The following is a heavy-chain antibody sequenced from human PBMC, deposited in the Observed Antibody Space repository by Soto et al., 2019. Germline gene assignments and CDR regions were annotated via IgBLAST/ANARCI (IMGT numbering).Heavy chain of an antibody. D-gene: IGHD3-10*01. CDR3: TRQGRITMVRGVLDV. V-gene: IGHV3-49*03. Sequence: GGSLRLSCTASGFTFGDYAMSWFRQAPGTGLGWVGFIRSKANGGTTEYAASVKGRFTISRDDSKSIAYLQMNSLKTDDTAVYYCTRQGRITMVRGVLDVWGQGTTVTVSS. J-gene: IGHJ6*02. CDR1: GFTFGDYA. CDR2: IRSKANGGTT.